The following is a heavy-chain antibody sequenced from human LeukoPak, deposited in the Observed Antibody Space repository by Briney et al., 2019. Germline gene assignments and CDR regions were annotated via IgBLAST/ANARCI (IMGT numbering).Heavy chain of an antibody. V-gene: IGHV1-46*01. J-gene: IGHJ6*03. CDR2: INPSGGST. Sequence: VASVKVSCKASGYTFTSYGISWVRRAPGQGLEWMGIINPSGGSTSYAQKFQGRVTMTRDTSTSTVYMELSSLRSEDTAVYYCAREKYYYYYMDVWGKGTTVTISS. CDR1: GYTFTSYG. CDR3: AREKYYYYYMDV.